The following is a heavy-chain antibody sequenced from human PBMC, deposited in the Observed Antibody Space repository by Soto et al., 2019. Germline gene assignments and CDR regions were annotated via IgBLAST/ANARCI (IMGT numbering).Heavy chain of an antibody. J-gene: IGHJ4*02. CDR2: IYYSGST. V-gene: IGHV4-59*01. CDR3: ARGREYPGRYFDY. CDR1: GGSISSYY. Sequence: QVQLQESGPGLVKPSETLSLTCNVSGGSISSYYWSWIRQPPGKGLEWIGYIYYSGSTNYNPSLKSRVTISVDTSKNQFSLKLSSVTAADTAVYYCARGREYPGRYFDYWGQGTLVTVSS.